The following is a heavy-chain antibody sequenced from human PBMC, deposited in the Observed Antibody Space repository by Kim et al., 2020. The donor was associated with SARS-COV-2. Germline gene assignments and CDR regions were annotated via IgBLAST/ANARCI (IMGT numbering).Heavy chain of an antibody. V-gene: IGHV4-31*03. Sequence: SETLSLTCTVSGGSISSGGYYWSWIRQHPGKGLEWIGYIYYSGSTYSNPSLKSRVTISVDTSKNQFSLKLSSVTAADTAVYYCARDYYDSSGYYSDYWGQGTLVTVSS. D-gene: IGHD3-22*01. J-gene: IGHJ4*02. CDR3: ARDYYDSSGYYSDY. CDR2: IYYSGST. CDR1: GGSISSGGYY.